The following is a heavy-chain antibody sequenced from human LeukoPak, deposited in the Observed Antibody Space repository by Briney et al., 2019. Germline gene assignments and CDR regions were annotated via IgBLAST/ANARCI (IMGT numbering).Heavy chain of an antibody. V-gene: IGHV1-69*13. J-gene: IGHJ5*02. CDR2: IIPTFGTA. CDR1: GYAFTSYD. CDR3: ARDLAMVRGARYRPYNWFDP. Sequence: SVKVSCKASGYAFTSYDINWVRQAPGQGLEWMGGIIPTFGTAAYAQKFQGRVTISADESTSTAYMELSSLTSEDTAVYYCARDLAMVRGARYRPYNWFDPWGQGTLVTVSS. D-gene: IGHD3-10*01.